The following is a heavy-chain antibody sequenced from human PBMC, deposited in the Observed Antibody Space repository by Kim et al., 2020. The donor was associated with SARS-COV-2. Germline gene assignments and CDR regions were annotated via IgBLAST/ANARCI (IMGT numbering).Heavy chain of an antibody. J-gene: IGHJ1*01. CDR1: GFTFSDYA. Sequence: GGSLRLSCVGSGFTFSDYAMSWVRQPPGKGLEWVSGIDGGGGHSFDAESVKGRFTISRDNSRNILYLQMSSLRVEDTAEYYCAKDIRGYNRPDDQWGRGT. D-gene: IGHD3-22*01. CDR3: AKDIRGYNRPDDQ. V-gene: IGHV3-23*01. CDR2: IDGGGGHS.